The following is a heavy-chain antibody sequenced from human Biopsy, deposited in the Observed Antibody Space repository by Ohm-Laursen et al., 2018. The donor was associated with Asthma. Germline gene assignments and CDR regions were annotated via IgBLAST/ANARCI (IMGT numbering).Heavy chain of an antibody. J-gene: IGHJ4*02. Sequence: SLRLSCAASGFTFSTHHLSWVRQAPGKGLEWVSVIYSGGTSHTADSVRGRFTISRDFSKNTLHLQMHSLRVEDTAVYYCARGDSSGWSHYYFDYWGQGTLVTVSS. D-gene: IGHD6-19*01. CDR2: IYSGGTS. CDR1: GFTFSTHH. V-gene: IGHV3-53*01. CDR3: ARGDSSGWSHYYFDY.